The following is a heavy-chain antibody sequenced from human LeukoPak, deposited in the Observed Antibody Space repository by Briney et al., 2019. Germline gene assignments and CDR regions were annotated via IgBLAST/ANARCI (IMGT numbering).Heavy chain of an antibody. V-gene: IGHV3-21*04. D-gene: IGHD2-15*01. Sequence: GGSLRLSCAASGFTFSSYNMNWVRQAPGKGLEWVSSISSSSSYIYYADSVKGRFTISRDNSKNTLYLQMNSLRVEDTAVYYCAKGVVVMPATRVDYWGQGTLVTVSS. CDR2: ISSSSSYI. J-gene: IGHJ4*02. CDR3: AKGVVVMPATRVDY. CDR1: GFTFSSYN.